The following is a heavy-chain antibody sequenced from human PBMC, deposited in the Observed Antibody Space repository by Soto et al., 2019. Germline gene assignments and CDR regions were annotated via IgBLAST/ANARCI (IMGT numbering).Heavy chain of an antibody. V-gene: IGHV3-11*01. Sequence: GGSLRLSCAASGFTFSDYYMSWIRQAPGKGLEWVSYISSSGSTIYYADSVKGRFTISRDNAKNSLYLQMNSLRAEDTAVYYCARGKEYYDYVWGSYRNDAFDIWGQGTMVTVSS. D-gene: IGHD3-16*02. CDR1: GFTFSDYY. CDR3: ARGKEYYDYVWGSYRNDAFDI. J-gene: IGHJ3*02. CDR2: ISSSGSTI.